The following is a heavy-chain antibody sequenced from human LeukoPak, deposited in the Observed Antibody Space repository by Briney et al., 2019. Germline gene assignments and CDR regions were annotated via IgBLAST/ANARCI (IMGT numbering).Heavy chain of an antibody. V-gene: IGHV3-9*01. Sequence: SGGSLRLSCAASGFTLDEYAMQGFPQASGKHLARVSGISWNSGSIGYANSVKGRFTISRDNAKNSLYLQMNSLRAEDTALYYCAKGTGDHWYFDLWGRGTLVTVSS. CDR3: AKGTGDHWYFDL. D-gene: IGHD7-27*01. CDR2: ISWNSGSI. CDR1: GFTLDEYA. J-gene: IGHJ2*01.